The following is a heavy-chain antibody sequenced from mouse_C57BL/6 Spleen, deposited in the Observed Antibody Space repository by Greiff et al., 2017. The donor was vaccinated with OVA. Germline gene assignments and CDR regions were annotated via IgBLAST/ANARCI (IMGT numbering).Heavy chain of an antibody. CDR2: IDPSDSYT. V-gene: IGHV1-50*01. CDR1: GYTFTSYW. J-gene: IGHJ4*01. D-gene: IGHD2-5*01. Sequence: QVQLQQPGAELVKPGASVKLSCKASGYTFTSYWMQWVKQRPGQGLEWIGEIDPSDSYTNYNQKFKGKATLTVDTSSSTAYMQLSSLTSEDSAVYYCARSRLGYSNSDYAMDYWGQGTSVTVSS. CDR3: ARSRLGYSNSDYAMDY.